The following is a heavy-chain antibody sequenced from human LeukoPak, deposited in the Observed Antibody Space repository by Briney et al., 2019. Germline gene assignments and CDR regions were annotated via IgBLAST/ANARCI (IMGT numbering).Heavy chain of an antibody. V-gene: IGHV3-30*18. D-gene: IGHD1-26*01. CDR3: AKDGSGSYYYFDY. CDR2: ISYDGSNK. CDR1: GFTFSSYG. J-gene: IGHJ4*02. Sequence: GGSLRLSCAASGFTFSSYGMHWVRQAPGKGLEWVAVISYDGSNKYYADSVKGRFTVSRDNSKNTLYLQMNSLRAEDTAVYYCAKDGSGSYYYFDYWGQGTLVTVSS.